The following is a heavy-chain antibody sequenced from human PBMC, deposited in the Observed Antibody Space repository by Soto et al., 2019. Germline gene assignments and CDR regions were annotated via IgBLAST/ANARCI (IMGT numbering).Heavy chain of an antibody. V-gene: IGHV1-69*12. CDR3: ARGNHRWLQLWYFDL. Sequence: QVQLVQSGAEVKKPGSSVTVSCKASGGTFSSYTISSVRQAPGQGLEWMGGIIPIFGTANYAQKFQGGVTITADESTSTAYMELSSLRSEDTAVYYCARGNHRWLQLWYFDLWGRGTLVTVSS. D-gene: IGHD5-12*01. CDR1: GGTFSSYT. CDR2: IIPIFGTA. J-gene: IGHJ2*01.